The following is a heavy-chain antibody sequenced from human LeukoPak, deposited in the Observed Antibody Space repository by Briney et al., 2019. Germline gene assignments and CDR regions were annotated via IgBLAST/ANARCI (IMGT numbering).Heavy chain of an antibody. CDR1: GGTFSSYA. CDR2: IIPIFGTV. D-gene: IGHD2-15*01. V-gene: IGHV1-69*01. J-gene: IGHJ4*02. CDR3: ASDSCSGGSCLDY. Sequence: SVKVSCKASGGTFSSYAISWVRQAPGQGLEWMGGIIPIFGTVNYAQKFQGRVTITADESTSTAYMELSSLRSEDTAVYYCASDSCSGGSCLDYWGQGTLVTVSS.